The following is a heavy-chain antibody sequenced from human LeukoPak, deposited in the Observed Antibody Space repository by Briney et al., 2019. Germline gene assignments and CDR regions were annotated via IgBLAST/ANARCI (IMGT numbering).Heavy chain of an antibody. CDR1: GGSISSGDYY. D-gene: IGHD3-3*01. Sequence: SQTLSLTCTVSGGSISSGDYYWSWIRQPPGKGLEWIGYIYYSGSTYYNPSLKSRVTISVDTSKNQFSLKLSSVTAADTAVYYCAGTYYDFWSGYPDFDYWGQGTLVTVSS. CDR2: IYYSGST. CDR3: AGTYYDFWSGYPDFDY. J-gene: IGHJ4*02. V-gene: IGHV4-30-4*08.